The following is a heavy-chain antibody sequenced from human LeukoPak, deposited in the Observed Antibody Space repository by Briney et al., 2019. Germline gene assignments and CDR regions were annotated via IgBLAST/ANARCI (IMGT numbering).Heavy chain of an antibody. V-gene: IGHV4-34*01. J-gene: IGHJ4*02. CDR3: VRRVRFGDGWVFDY. CDR2: INHSGSV. CDR1: GGSFSDYY. Sequence: SETLSLTCAVYGGSFSDYYWSWIRQPPGKGLQWIGEINHSGSVNYNPSLESRVTMSVDTSKNQFALKLSSATAADTAVYYCVRRVRFGDGWVFDYWGQGTLVTVSS. D-gene: IGHD5-24*01.